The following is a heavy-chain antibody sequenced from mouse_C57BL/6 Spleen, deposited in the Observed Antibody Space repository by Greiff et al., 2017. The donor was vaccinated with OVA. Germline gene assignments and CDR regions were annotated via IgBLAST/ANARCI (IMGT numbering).Heavy chain of an antibody. D-gene: IGHD1-1*01. J-gene: IGHJ2*01. CDR1: GYSITSGYY. CDR2: ISYDGSN. Sequence: EVKLQESGPGLVKPSQSLSLTCSVTGYSITSGYYWNWIRQFPGNKLEWMGYISYDGSNNYNPSLKNRISITRDTSENQFFLKLNSVTTEDTATYYCARAPLYYYGVEYYFDYWGQGTTLTVSS. V-gene: IGHV3-6*01. CDR3: ARAPLYYYGVEYYFDY.